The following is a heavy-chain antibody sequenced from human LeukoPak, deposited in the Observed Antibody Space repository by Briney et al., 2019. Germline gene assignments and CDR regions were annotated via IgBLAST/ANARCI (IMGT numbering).Heavy chain of an antibody. CDR3: ARVEGDGYNPVVFDY. J-gene: IGHJ4*02. CDR1: GFTFSSYW. D-gene: IGHD5-24*01. CDR2: IKQDGSEK. V-gene: IGHV3-7*01. Sequence: GGSLRRSCAGSGFTFSSYWMSWVRQAPGKGLEWVANIKQDGSEKDYVDSVKGRFTISRDKAKDSLYLQMNSLRAEDTAVYYCARVEGDGYNPVVFDYWGQGTLVTVSS.